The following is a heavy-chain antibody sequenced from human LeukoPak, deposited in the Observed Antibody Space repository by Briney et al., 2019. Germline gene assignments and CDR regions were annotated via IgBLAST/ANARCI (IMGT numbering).Heavy chain of an antibody. J-gene: IGHJ4*02. Sequence: SETLSLTCAVYGGSFSGYYWSWIRQPPGKGLEWIGEINHSRSTNYNPSLKSRVTISVDTSKNQFSLKLSSVTAADTAVYYCARGYGGNTGGDYWGQGTLVTVSS. V-gene: IGHV4-34*01. CDR1: GGSFSGYY. D-gene: IGHD4-17*01. CDR2: INHSRST. CDR3: ARGYGGNTGGDY.